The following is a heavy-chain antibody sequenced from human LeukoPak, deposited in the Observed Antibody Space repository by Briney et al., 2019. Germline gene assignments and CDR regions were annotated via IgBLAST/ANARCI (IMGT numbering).Heavy chain of an antibody. CDR3: ASSGSFSDYYYYYMDV. V-gene: IGHV4-39*07. J-gene: IGHJ6*03. D-gene: IGHD1-26*01. Sequence: PSETLSLTCTVSGGSISSSSYYWGWIRQPPGKGLEWIGSIYYSGSTYYNPSLKSRVTISVDTSKNQFSLKLSSVTAADMAVYYCASSGSFSDYYYYYMDVWGKGTTVTVSS. CDR2: IYYSGST. CDR1: GGSISSSSYY.